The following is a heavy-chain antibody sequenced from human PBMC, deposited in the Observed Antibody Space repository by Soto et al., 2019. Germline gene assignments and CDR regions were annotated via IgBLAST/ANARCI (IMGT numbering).Heavy chain of an antibody. CDR3: ARDGLLDYYGMDV. CDR1: GFPFSSYW. CDR2: INSDGSST. Sequence: PGGSMRLSCAASGFPFSSYWMHWVRQALGKGLVWVSRINSDGSSTSYADSVKGRFTISRDNAKNTLYLQMNSLRAEDTAVHYCARDGLLDYYGMDVWGQGTTVTVSS. J-gene: IGHJ6*02. V-gene: IGHV3-74*01.